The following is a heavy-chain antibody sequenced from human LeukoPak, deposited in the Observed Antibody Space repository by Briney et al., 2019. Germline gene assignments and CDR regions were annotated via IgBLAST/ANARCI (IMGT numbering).Heavy chain of an antibody. CDR1: GGSISSYY. V-gene: IGHV4-4*07. CDR2: IYTSGST. CDR3: ARADRGSYWYFDL. D-gene: IGHD2-15*01. Sequence: SETLSLTCTVSGGSISSYYWSWIRQPAGKGLEWIGRIYTSGSTNYNPSLKSRVTMSLDTPKNRFSLKLTSVTAADTAVYYCARADRGSYWYFDLWGRGTLVTVSS. J-gene: IGHJ2*01.